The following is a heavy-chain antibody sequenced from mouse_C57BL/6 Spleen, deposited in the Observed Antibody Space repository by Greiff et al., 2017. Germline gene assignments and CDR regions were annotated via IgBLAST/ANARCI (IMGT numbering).Heavy chain of an antibody. J-gene: IGHJ1*03. CDR3: ARRVYYYGSSYVGYFDV. Sequence: VMLVESGAELMKPGASVKLSCKATGYTFTGYWIEWVKQRPGPGLEWIGEILPGSGSTNYNEKFKGKATFTADTSSNTAYMPLSSLTTEDSAIYYCARRVYYYGSSYVGYFDVWGTGTTVTVSS. V-gene: IGHV1-9*01. CDR2: ILPGSGST. CDR1: GYTFTGYW. D-gene: IGHD1-1*01.